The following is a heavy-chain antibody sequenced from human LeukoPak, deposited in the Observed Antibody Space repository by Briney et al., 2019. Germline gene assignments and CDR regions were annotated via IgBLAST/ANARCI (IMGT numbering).Heavy chain of an antibody. Sequence: GGSLRLSCAASGFTFSSYAMSWVRQAPGKGLEWVSAISGSGGSTYYADSVKGRFTISRDNSKNTPYLQMNSLRAEDTAVYYCAKLDSGIAVAGIDYWGQGTLVTVSS. D-gene: IGHD6-19*01. V-gene: IGHV3-23*01. CDR1: GFTFSSYA. CDR2: ISGSGGST. CDR3: AKLDSGIAVAGIDY. J-gene: IGHJ4*02.